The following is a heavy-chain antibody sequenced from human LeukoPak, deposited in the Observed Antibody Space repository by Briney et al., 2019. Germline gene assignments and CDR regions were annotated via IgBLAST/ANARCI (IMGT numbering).Heavy chain of an antibody. V-gene: IGHV4-34*01. CDR1: GGSFSGYY. CDR2: INHSGST. CDR3: ARGWSGYDFRDYFDY. D-gene: IGHD3-3*01. J-gene: IGHJ4*02. Sequence: SETLSLTRAVYGGSFSGYYWSWIRQPPGKGLEWIGEINHSGSTNYNPSLKSRVTISVDTSKNQFSLKLSSVTAADTAVYYCARGWSGYDFRDYFDYWGQGTLVTVSS.